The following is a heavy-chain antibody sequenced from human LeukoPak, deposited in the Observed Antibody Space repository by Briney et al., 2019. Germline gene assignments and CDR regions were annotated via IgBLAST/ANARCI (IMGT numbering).Heavy chain of an antibody. J-gene: IGHJ4*01. D-gene: IGHD3-10*01. CDR2: IHKSGTS. Sequence: SQTLTPTWIVAGDSMGSVGSGCAWIRHPPGNGLEGFGYIHKSGTSYYNPSLTSRLTISLDTSNNHFSLELTFVTARHTAPYYSGRMPGDHFTEPKGASFYYWGHGALVTVSS. CDR1: GDSMGSVGSG. CDR3: GRMPGDHFTEPKGASFYY. V-gene: IGHV4-30-4*08.